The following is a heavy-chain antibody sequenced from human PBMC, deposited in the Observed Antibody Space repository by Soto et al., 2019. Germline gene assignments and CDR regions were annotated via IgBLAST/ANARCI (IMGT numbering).Heavy chain of an antibody. CDR1: GFTFKTYG. D-gene: IGHD5-18*01. CDR2: ISDDGSNK. CDR3: ARGCGYSYGTNDAFDI. J-gene: IGHJ3*02. Sequence: QVQLVESGGGVVQPGRSLRLSCAASGFTFKTYGMHWVRQAPGKGLEWVAVISDDGSNKYNIASVEGRFTISRDNSKNTLSLQMNSLREEDTAVYYCARGCGYSYGTNDAFDIWGQGTMVTVSS. V-gene: IGHV3-30*03.